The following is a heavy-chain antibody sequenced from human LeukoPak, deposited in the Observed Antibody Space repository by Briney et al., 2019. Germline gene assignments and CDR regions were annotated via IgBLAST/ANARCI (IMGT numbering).Heavy chain of an antibody. CDR2: IIPIFGTA. J-gene: IGHJ4*02. CDR1: GGTFSSYA. Sequence: VASVKVSCKASGGTFSSYAISWVRQAPGQGLEWMGGIIPIFGTANYAQKFQGRVTITTDESTSTAYMELSSLRSEDTAVYYCAIYDFWSGYYVDWGQGTPVTVSS. D-gene: IGHD3-3*01. CDR3: AIYDFWSGYYVD. V-gene: IGHV1-69*05.